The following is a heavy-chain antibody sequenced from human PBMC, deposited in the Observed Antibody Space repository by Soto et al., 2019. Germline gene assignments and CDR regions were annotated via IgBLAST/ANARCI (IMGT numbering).Heavy chain of an antibody. CDR1: GGSISSSGYY. Sequence: QVQLQESGPGLVKPSQTLSLTCTVSGGSISSSGYYWSWIRQHPGKGLEWIGHIYYSGSTYYNPSLKSRVTISVDTSKNQFSLKLSSVTAADTAVYYCVRLRYCSSTNCHRFDPWGQGTLVTVS. CDR2: IYYSGST. V-gene: IGHV4-31*03. D-gene: IGHD2-2*02. J-gene: IGHJ5*02. CDR3: VRLRYCSSTNCHRFDP.